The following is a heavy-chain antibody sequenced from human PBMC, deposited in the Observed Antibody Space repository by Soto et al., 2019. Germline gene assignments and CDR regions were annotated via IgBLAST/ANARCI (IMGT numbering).Heavy chain of an antibody. Sequence: QVQLQESGPGLVKPSQTLSLTCTVSGGSINSGGYCWSWIRQHPGKGLDWIGCISYGGSTSYNPSLRSQVTLSVDTSKNQFSLKLTSVTAADTAVYYCSRGILVWGQGALITVSS. V-gene: IGHV4-31*01. CDR1: GGSINSGGYC. CDR3: SRGILV. D-gene: IGHD5-18*01. J-gene: IGHJ4*02. CDR2: ISYGGST.